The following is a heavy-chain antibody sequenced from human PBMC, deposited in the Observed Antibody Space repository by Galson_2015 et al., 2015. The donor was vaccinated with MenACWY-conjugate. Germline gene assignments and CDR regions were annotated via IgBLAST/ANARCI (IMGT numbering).Heavy chain of an antibody. D-gene: IGHD2-21*01. CDR3: ARAPFEIGSTWYSWFDY. CDR2: IHKDGDEE. CDR1: GFTFKNYC. Sequence: SLRLSCAASGFTFKNYCMTWVRQTPGKGLEWVANIHKDGDEEVYGDSVKGRFTISRDNAKNSVFLQMNNLRVEDTAVYYCARAPFEIGSTWYSWFDYWGRGAMVAVSS. J-gene: IGHJ4*02. V-gene: IGHV3-7*03.